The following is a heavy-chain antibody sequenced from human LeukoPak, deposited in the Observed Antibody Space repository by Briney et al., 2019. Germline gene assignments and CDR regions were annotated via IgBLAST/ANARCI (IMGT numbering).Heavy chain of an antibody. D-gene: IGHD3-22*01. V-gene: IGHV4-34*01. CDR1: GGSFSGYY. CDR3: ASFRIHYYDSSGYYGY. J-gene: IGHJ4*02. CDR2: INHSGST. Sequence: SETLSLTCAVYGGSFSGYYWSWIRQPPGKGLEWIGEINHSGSTNYNPSLKSRVTISVDTSRNQFSLKLSSVTAADTAVYYCASFRIHYYDSSGYYGYWGQGTLVTVSS.